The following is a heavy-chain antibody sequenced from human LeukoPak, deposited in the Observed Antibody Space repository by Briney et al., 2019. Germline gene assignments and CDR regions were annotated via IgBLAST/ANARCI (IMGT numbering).Heavy chain of an antibody. CDR3: ARHAPGSRGDFDS. D-gene: IGHD2/OR15-2a*01. V-gene: IGHV4-4*09. CDR1: GGSFSTSY. CDR2: ISTSGSP. Sequence: SETLSLTCTVSGGSFSTSYWSWIRQPPGKGLEWIGYISTSGSPNYNPSLKSRVTISADTSKNQLSLNLSSVTAADSAVYYCARHAPGSRGDFDSWGQGTLVTVSA. J-gene: IGHJ4*02.